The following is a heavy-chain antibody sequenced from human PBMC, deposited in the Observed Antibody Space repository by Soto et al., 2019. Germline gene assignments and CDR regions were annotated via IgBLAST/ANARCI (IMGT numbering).Heavy chain of an antibody. J-gene: IGHJ5*02. CDR3: ARGSDGVWNWFDP. CDR1: GGSISSGFYS. V-gene: IGHV4-30-2*01. D-gene: IGHD2-21*02. Sequence: SETLSLTCAVSGGSISSGFYSWSWIRQPPGQGLEWIGYIYNSGNTYYNPSLMSRVTISVDRSQNHFSLKLTSVTAADTAVYYCARGSDGVWNWFDPWGPGTQVTVSS. CDR2: IYNSGNT.